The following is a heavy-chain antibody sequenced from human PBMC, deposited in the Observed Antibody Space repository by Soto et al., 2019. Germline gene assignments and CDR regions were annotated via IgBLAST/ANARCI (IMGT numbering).Heavy chain of an antibody. CDR2: IYYSGST. J-gene: IGHJ4*02. CDR1: GGSISSGDYY. Sequence: QVQLPESGPGLVKPSQTLSLTCTVSGGSISSGDYYWSWIRQPPGKGLEWIGDIYYSGSTYYNPSLKSRVTISVDTSTNQVSLKLSSVTAADTAVYYCAREVEGWFEVDYWGQGTLVTVSS. CDR3: AREVEGWFEVDY. V-gene: IGHV4-30-4*01. D-gene: IGHD2-15*01.